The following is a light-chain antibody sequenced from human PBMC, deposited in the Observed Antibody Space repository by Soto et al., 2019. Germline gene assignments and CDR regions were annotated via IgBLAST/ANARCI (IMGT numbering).Light chain of an antibody. CDR2: GAS. CDR3: QQHGSSQT. V-gene: IGKV3-20*01. J-gene: IGKJ4*01. CDR1: QSVSRTY. Sequence: EIVLTQSPGTLSLSPGERAALSCRASQSVSRTYLAWYQQKRGQAPRLPLYGASSTSTGIPDRSKGSGSWTDFPLTIRRLEAEDCALYSCQQHGSSQTFGEVTKVDI.